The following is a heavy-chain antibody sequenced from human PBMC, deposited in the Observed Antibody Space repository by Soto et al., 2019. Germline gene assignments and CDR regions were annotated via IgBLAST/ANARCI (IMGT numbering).Heavy chain of an antibody. V-gene: IGHV4-34*01. Sequence: LSLTCAVYGGSFSGYYWSWIRQPPGKGLEWIGEINHSGSTNYNPSLKSRVTISVDTSKNQFSLKLSPVTAADTAVYYCASFIAAAGTVYDYWGQGTLVTVSS. D-gene: IGHD6-13*01. CDR1: GGSFSGYY. CDR3: ASFIAAAGTVYDY. J-gene: IGHJ4*02. CDR2: INHSGST.